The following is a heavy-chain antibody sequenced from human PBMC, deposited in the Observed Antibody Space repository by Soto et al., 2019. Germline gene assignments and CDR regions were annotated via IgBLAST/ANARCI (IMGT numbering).Heavy chain of an antibody. CDR3: ARSDLEGLAPTGPSLV. D-gene: IGHD1-1*01. V-gene: IGHV3-23*01. J-gene: IGHJ4*02. Sequence: GGSLRLSCAASGFTFTTYGLNWVRQAPGKGLEWVSGISGNGDRKYYADSVKGRFTISRDNSKNTLYLQMNGLRAEDTALYYCARSDLEGLAPTGPSLVWGRGTLVTVSS. CDR2: ISGNGDRK. CDR1: GFTFTTYG.